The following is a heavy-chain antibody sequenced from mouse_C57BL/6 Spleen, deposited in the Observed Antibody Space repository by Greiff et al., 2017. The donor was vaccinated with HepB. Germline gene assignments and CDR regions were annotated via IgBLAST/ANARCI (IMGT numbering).Heavy chain of an antibody. CDR3: TREGDGEYFDY. Sequence: EVMLVESGEGLVKPGGSLKLSCAASGFTFSSYAMSWVRQTPEKRLEWVAYISSGGDYIYYADTVKGRFTISRDNARNTLYLQMSSLKSEDTAMYYCTREGDGEYFDYWGQGTTLTVSS. J-gene: IGHJ2*01. CDR2: ISSGGDYI. V-gene: IGHV5-9-1*02. D-gene: IGHD3-3*01. CDR1: GFTFSSYA.